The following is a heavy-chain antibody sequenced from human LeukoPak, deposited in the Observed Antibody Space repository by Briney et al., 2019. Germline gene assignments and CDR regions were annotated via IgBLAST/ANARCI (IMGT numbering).Heavy chain of an antibody. D-gene: IGHD6-19*01. V-gene: IGHV3-48*02. CDR2: ISSSSSTI. Sequence: GSLRLSCAASGFTFSSYSMNWVRQAPGKGLEWVSYISSSSSTIYYADSVKGRFTISRNNAKNSLYLQMNSLRDEDTAVYYCARVRAGIAVAGLDYWGQGTLVTVSS. CDR1: GFTFSSYS. J-gene: IGHJ4*02. CDR3: ARVRAGIAVAGLDY.